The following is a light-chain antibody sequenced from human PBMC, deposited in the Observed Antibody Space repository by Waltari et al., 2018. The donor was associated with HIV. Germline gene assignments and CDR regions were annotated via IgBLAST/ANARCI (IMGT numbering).Light chain of an antibody. Sequence: EIVMTQSPATLSVSPGARATLSCRASQSVSDNLAWYQQTPGQPPRLLIYGASTRATDIPARFSGSWSGTESTLTISSLHSEDFAVYHCQQYNNWPRTFGQGTKLETK. V-gene: IGKV3-15*01. J-gene: IGKJ2*01. CDR3: QQYNNWPRT. CDR1: QSVSDN. CDR2: GAS.